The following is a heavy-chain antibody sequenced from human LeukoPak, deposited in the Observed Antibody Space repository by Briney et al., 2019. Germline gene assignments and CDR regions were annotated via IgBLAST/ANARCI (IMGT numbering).Heavy chain of an antibody. CDR3: ARGGRGGITMVRGTRRLDY. J-gene: IGHJ4*02. V-gene: IGHV4-34*01. D-gene: IGHD3-10*01. Sequence: SETLSLTCAVYGGSFSGYYWSWIRQPPGKGLEWIGGINHSGSTNYNPSLKSRVTISVDTSKNQFSLKLRSVTAADTAVYYCARGGRGGITMVRGTRRLDYWGQGTLVTVSS. CDR1: GGSFSGYY. CDR2: INHSGST.